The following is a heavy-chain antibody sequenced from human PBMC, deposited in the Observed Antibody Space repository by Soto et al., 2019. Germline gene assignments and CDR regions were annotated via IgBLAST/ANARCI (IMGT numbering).Heavy chain of an antibody. J-gene: IGHJ5*02. V-gene: IGHV4-30-2*01. Sequence: SETLSLTCAVSGGSISSGGYSWSWIRQPPGRGLEWIGYIYHSGSTYYNPSLKSRVTISVDRSKNQFSLKLSSVTAADTAVYYCARVPDRWGQGTLVTVSS. D-gene: IGHD2-2*01. CDR3: ARVPDR. CDR2: IYHSGST. CDR1: GGSISSGGYS.